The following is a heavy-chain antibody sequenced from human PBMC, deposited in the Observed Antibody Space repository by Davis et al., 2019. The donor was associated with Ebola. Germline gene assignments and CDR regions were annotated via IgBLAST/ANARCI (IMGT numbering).Heavy chain of an antibody. CDR1: GGSISSGGYY. CDR3: AREAWYYYDSSGYYPRWFDP. J-gene: IGHJ5*02. V-gene: IGHV4-61*08. D-gene: IGHD3-22*01. Sequence: MPSETLSLTCTVSGGSISSGGYYWSWIRQHPGKGLEWIGYIYYSGSTNYNPSLKSRVTISVDTSKNQFSLKLSSVTAADTAVYYCAREAWYYYDSSGYYPRWFDPWGQGTLVTVSS. CDR2: IYYSGST.